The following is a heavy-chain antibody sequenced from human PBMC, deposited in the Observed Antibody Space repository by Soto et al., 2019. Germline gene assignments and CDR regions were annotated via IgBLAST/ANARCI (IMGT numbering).Heavy chain of an antibody. D-gene: IGHD2-8*01. J-gene: IGHJ3*02. V-gene: IGHV1-2*04. Sequence: ASVKVSCKASGYTFTGYYMHWVRQAPGQGLEWMGWINPNSGGTNYAQKFQGWVTMTRDTSISTAYMELSRLRSDDTAVYYCARLRTMLAHHDAFDIWGQGTMVTVSS. CDR1: GYTFTGYY. CDR2: INPNSGGT. CDR3: ARLRTMLAHHDAFDI.